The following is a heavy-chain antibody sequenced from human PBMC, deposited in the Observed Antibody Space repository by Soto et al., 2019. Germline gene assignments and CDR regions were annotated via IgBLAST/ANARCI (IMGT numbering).Heavy chain of an antibody. CDR1: GGSISSGGYY. D-gene: IGHD4-4*01. Sequence: QVQLQESGPGLVKPSQTLYLTCTVSGGSISSGGYYWSWIRQHPGKGLEWIGYIYYSGSTYYNPSLKSRVTISVDTTKNLYSLKLSSVTAADTDVYYCARDPLSDSNYESRGWFDPWCQGTLVTVSS. CDR2: IYYSGST. V-gene: IGHV4-31*03. CDR3: ARDPLSDSNYESRGWFDP. J-gene: IGHJ5*02.